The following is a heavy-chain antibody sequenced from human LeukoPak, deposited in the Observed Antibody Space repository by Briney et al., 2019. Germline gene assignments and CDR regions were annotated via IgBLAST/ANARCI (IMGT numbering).Heavy chain of an antibody. D-gene: IGHD1-26*01. CDR3: AKVGNSGNYAFDY. V-gene: IGHV3-23*01. J-gene: IGHJ4*02. Sequence: GGSLRLSCAASGFTFSSYAMNWVRQAPGKGLEWVSDISGRGETTYYADSVKGRFTISRDNSKNTLYLQMNSLRAEDTAVYYCAKVGNSGNYAFDYWGQGTLVTVSS. CDR1: GFTFSSYA. CDR2: ISGRGETT.